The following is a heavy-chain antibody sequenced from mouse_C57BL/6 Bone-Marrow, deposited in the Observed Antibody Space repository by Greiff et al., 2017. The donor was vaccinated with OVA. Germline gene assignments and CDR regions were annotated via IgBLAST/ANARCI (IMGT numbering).Heavy chain of an antibody. D-gene: IGHD1-1*01. V-gene: IGHV1-75*01. Sequence: QVQLQQSGPELVKPGASVKISCKASGYTFTDYYINWVKQRPGQGLEWIGWIFPGSGSTYYNEKFKGKATLTVDKSSSTAYMLLSSLTSEDSAVDFWARSDGSSHWYFDVWGTGTTVTVSS. CDR2: IFPGSGST. CDR1: GYTFTDYY. CDR3: ARSDGSSHWYFDV. J-gene: IGHJ1*03.